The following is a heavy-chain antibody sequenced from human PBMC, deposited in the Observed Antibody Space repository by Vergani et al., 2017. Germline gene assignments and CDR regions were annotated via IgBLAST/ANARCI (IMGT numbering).Heavy chain of an antibody. CDR3: ARDPCSGGSCYPYFDY. CDR2: ISYDGSNK. Sequence: VQLVETGGGLIQPGGSLRLSCAASGFTFSSYAMHWVRQAPGKGLEWVAVISYDGSNKYYADSVKGRFTISRDNSKNTLYLQMNSLRAEDTAVYYCARDPCSGGSCYPYFDYWGQGTLVTVSS. V-gene: IGHV3-30*04. J-gene: IGHJ4*02. D-gene: IGHD2-15*01. CDR1: GFTFSSYA.